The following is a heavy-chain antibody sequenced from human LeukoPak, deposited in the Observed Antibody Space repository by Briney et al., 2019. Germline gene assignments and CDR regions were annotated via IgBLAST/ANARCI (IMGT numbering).Heavy chain of an antibody. CDR2: IGYDGSNK. CDR1: GFTFSSYG. CDR3: ATDHLSTVMDAFDY. V-gene: IGHV3-30*02. D-gene: IGHD5-18*01. Sequence: GGSLRLSCAASGFTFSSYGMHWVRQAPGKGLEWVAFIGYDGSNKYYADSVKGRFTISRDNSKNTLYLQMNSLRAEDTAVYYCATDHLSTVMDAFDYWGQGTLVAVSS. J-gene: IGHJ4*02.